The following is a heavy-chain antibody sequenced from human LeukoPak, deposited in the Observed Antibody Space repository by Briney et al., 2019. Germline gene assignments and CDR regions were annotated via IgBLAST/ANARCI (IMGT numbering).Heavy chain of an antibody. J-gene: IGHJ6*03. V-gene: IGHV1-69*05. D-gene: IGHD6-13*01. Sequence: ASVKVSCKASGGTFSSYAISWVRQAPGQGLEWMGGIIPIFGTANYAQKFQGRVTITTDESTSTAYMELSSLRSEDTAVYYCARGQHYYYYMDVWGKGTTVTVSS. CDR2: IIPIFGTA. CDR1: GGTFSSYA. CDR3: ARGQHYYYYMDV.